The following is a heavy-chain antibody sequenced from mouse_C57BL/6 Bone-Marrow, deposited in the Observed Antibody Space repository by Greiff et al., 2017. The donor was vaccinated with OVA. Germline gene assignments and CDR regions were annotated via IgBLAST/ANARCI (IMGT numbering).Heavy chain of an antibody. V-gene: IGHV1-15*01. CDR3: TRERDY. Sequence: VQLQQSGAELVRPGASVTLSCKASGYTFTDYEMHWVKQTPVHGLEWIGAIDPETGGTAYNQKFKGKAILTADESSSTAYMELRSLTSEDSAVYYCTRERDYWGQGTTLTVSS. CDR1: GYTFTDYE. CDR2: IDPETGGT. J-gene: IGHJ2*01.